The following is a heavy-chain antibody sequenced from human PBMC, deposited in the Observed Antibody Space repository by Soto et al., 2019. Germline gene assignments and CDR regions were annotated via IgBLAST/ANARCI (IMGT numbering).Heavy chain of an antibody. J-gene: IGHJ3*02. Sequence: GESLKISCKGSGYSFTSYWIGWVRQMPGKGLEWMGIIYPGDSDTRYSPSFQGQVTIPADKSISTAYLQWSSLKASDTAMYYCARQAIFGVSPIYDAFDIWGQGTMVTVSS. CDR1: GYSFTSYW. V-gene: IGHV5-51*01. CDR2: IYPGDSDT. D-gene: IGHD3-3*01. CDR3: ARQAIFGVSPIYDAFDI.